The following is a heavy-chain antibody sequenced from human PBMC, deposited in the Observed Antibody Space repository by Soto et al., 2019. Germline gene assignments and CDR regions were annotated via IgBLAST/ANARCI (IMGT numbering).Heavy chain of an antibody. V-gene: IGHV3-23*01. J-gene: IGHJ4*02. CDR3: AKGATSSWYGGQFDC. Sequence: EVQLLESGGGLVQPGGSLRLSCAASGFTFNTYAMNWVRQAPGKGLEWVSAISGSGGSTYYADSVQGRFTISRDNSKNTLYLQMNSLRAEDTAVYYCAKGATSSWYGGQFDCWGQGTQVTVSS. CDR1: GFTFNTYA. D-gene: IGHD6-13*01. CDR2: ISGSGGST.